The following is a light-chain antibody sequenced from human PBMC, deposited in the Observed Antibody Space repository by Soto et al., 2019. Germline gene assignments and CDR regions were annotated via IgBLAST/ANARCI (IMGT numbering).Light chain of an antibody. Sequence: IVMTQSPATLSVSPGERATLSCRASQSVSSNLAWYQQKPGQAPRLLIYDASNRATGIPARFSGSGSGTEFTLTISSLQSEDFAVYYCQQYNNWPPIFGQGTRLEIK. V-gene: IGKV3D-15*01. CDR3: QQYNNWPPI. CDR2: DAS. J-gene: IGKJ5*01. CDR1: QSVSSN.